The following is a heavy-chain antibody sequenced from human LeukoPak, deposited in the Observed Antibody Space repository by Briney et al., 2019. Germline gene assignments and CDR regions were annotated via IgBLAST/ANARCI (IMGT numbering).Heavy chain of an antibody. CDR3: ARHRRIPGAACYFEY. Sequence: KPSETLSLTCTVSGGSLSGDYWNWIRQPPGKGLEWIGYIYYTGATNYNPSLKSRVTISVDTSKNQFSLKLSSVTAADTAVYYCARHRRIPGAACYFEYWGQGSLVTVSS. D-gene: IGHD1-26*01. CDR2: IYYTGAT. J-gene: IGHJ4*02. CDR1: GGSLSGDY. V-gene: IGHV4-59*08.